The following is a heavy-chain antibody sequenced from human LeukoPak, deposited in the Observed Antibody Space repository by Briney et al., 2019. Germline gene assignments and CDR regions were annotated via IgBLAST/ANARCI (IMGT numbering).Heavy chain of an antibody. J-gene: IGHJ4*02. CDR1: GYTFSSYA. Sequence: ASVKVSCKASGYTFSSYAMQWVRQAPGQRLEWMGWINAGNGNTKYSQKFQGRVTMTRNTSISTAYMELSSLRSEDTAVYYCARGVLNPYDSSGYYPDYWGQGTLVTVSS. V-gene: IGHV1-3*01. CDR3: ARGVLNPYDSSGYYPDY. D-gene: IGHD3-22*01. CDR2: INAGNGNT.